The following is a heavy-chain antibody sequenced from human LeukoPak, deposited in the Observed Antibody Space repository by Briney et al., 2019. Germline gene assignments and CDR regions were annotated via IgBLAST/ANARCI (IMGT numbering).Heavy chain of an antibody. CDR1: GYTFTSYD. D-gene: IGHD3-10*01. CDR2: MNPNSGNT. V-gene: IGHV1-8*03. CDR3: ARGATFTVRGVYLYDAFDI. J-gene: IGHJ3*02. Sequence: GASMKVSCKASGYTFTSYDINWVRQATGQGLEWMGWMNPNSGNTGYAQKFQGRVTITRNTSISTAYMGLSSLRSEDTAVYYCARGATFTVRGVYLYDAFDIWGQGTMVTVSS.